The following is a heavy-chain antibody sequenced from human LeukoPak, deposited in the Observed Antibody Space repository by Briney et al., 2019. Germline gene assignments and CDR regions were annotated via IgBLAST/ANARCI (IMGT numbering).Heavy chain of an antibody. Sequence: GGSLRLSCAASGFTFSSYAMSWVRQAPGKGLEWVSAISGSGGSTYYADSVKGRFTISRDNSKNTVYLQMNSLRAEDTAVYYCAKDFKQLVGSDYWGQGTLVTVSS. J-gene: IGHJ4*02. V-gene: IGHV3-23*01. CDR3: AKDFKQLVGSDY. D-gene: IGHD6-6*01. CDR1: GFTFSSYA. CDR2: ISGSGGST.